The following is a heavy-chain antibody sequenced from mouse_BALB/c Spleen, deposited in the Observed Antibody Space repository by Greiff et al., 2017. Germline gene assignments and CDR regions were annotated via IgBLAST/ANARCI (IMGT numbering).Heavy chain of an antibody. D-gene: IGHD2-1*01. V-gene: IGHV5-6-3*01. CDR1: GFTFSSYG. CDR2: INSNGGST. J-gene: IGHJ2*01. CDR3: ARERGGNYEYFDY. Sequence: EVQVVESGGGLVQPGGSRKLSCAASGFTFSSYGMSWVRQTPDKRLELVATINSNGGSTYYPDSVKGRFTISRDNAKNTLYLQMSSLKSEDTAMYYCARERGGNYEYFDYWGQGTTLTVSS.